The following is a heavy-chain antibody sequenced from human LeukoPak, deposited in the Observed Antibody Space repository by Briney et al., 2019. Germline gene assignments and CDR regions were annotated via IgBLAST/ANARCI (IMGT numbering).Heavy chain of an antibody. CDR3: ARDLGDCSSTSCPVGY. CDR2: INWNGGST. CDR1: GFTFDDYG. J-gene: IGHJ4*02. V-gene: IGHV3-20*04. Sequence: GGSLRPSCAASGFTFDDYGMSWVRQAPGKGLEWVSGINWNGGSTGYADSVKGRFTISRDNAKNSLYLQMNSLRAEDTALYYGARDLGDCSSTSCPVGYWGQGTLVTVSS. D-gene: IGHD2-2*01.